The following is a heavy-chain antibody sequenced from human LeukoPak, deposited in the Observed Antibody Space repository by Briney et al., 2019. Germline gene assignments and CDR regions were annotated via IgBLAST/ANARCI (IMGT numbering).Heavy chain of an antibody. CDR3: ARDHGYYDILTGYSYYMDV. Sequence: SETLSLTCTASGGSISSYYWSWIRQPAGKGLEWIGRIYTSGSTNYNPSLKSRVTMSVDTSKNQFSLKLSSVTAADTAVYYCARDHGYYDILTGYSYYMDVWGKGTTVTISS. V-gene: IGHV4-4*07. CDR1: GGSISSYY. CDR2: IYTSGST. J-gene: IGHJ6*03. D-gene: IGHD3-9*01.